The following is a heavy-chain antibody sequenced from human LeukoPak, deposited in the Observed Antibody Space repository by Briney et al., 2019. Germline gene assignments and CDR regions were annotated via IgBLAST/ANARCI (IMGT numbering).Heavy chain of an antibody. D-gene: IGHD6-13*01. CDR2: IKQDGSEK. CDR1: GFTFSSYW. V-gene: IGHV3-7*01. Sequence: GGSLRLSCAASGFTFSSYWTSWVRQAPGKGLEWVANIKQDGSEKYYVDSVKGRFTISRDNAKNSLYLQMNSLRAEDTAVYYCARDTYSSSWYEWGYYYYGMDVWGQGTTVTVSS. J-gene: IGHJ6*02. CDR3: ARDTYSSSWYEWGYYYYGMDV.